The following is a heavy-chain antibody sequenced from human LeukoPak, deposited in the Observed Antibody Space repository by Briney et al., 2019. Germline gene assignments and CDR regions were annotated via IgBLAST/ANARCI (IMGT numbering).Heavy chain of an antibody. CDR2: IYTSGST. CDR3: ARDNGKYYDILTGWSSFPEFDP. D-gene: IGHD3-9*01. CDR1: GGSLSSYY. Sequence: PSETLSLTCTVSGGSLSSYYWSWIRQPAGHGLEWIGRIYTSGSTNYNPSLKSRVTMSVDTSKNQFSLKLSSVTAADTAVYYCARDNGKYYDILTGWSSFPEFDPWGQGTLVTVSS. J-gene: IGHJ5*02. V-gene: IGHV4-4*07.